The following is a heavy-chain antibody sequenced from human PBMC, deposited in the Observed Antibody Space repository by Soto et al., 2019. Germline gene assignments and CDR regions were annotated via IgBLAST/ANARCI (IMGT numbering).Heavy chain of an antibody. Sequence: LRLSCAASGFTFSSYAMSWVRQAPGKGLEWVSAISGSGGSAYYADSVKGRFTISRDNSKNTLYLQMNSLRAEDTAVYYCAKEYRRGYGHYYLHGVCGKGTSVTVSS. V-gene: IGHV3-23*01. J-gene: IGHJ6*04. D-gene: IGHD4-17*01. CDR1: GFTFSSYA. CDR2: ISGSGGSA. CDR3: AKEYRRGYGHYYLHGV.